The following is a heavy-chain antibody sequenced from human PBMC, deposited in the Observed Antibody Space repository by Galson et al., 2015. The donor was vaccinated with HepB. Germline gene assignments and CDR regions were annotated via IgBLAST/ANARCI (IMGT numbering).Heavy chain of an antibody. CDR2: IKSKTDGGTT. CDR3: TCAYDYYDSSGPNAFDI. CDR1: GFTFSNAW. V-gene: IGHV3-15*01. D-gene: IGHD3-22*01. J-gene: IGHJ3*02. Sequence: SLRLSCAASGFTFSNAWMSWVRQAPGKGLEWVGRIKSKTDGGTTDYAAPVKGRFTISREDSKNTLYLQMNSLKTEDTAVYYCTCAYDYYDSSGPNAFDIWGQGTMVTVSS.